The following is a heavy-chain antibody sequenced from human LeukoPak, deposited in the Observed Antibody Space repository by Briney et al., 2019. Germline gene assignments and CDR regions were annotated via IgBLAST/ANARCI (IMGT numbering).Heavy chain of an antibody. CDR2: INHSGST. CDR1: GGSLSGYY. J-gene: IGHJ3*02. V-gene: IGHV4-34*01. Sequence: SETLSLTCAVYGGSLSGYYWSWIRQPPGKGLEWIGEINHSGSTNYNPSLKSRVTISVDTSKNQFSLKLSSVTAADTAVYYCARYYGGNSGDAFDIWGQGTVVTVSS. D-gene: IGHD4-23*01. CDR3: ARYYGGNSGDAFDI.